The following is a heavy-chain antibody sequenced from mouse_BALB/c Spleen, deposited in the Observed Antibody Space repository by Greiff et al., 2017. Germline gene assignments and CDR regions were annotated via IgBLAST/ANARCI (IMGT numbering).Heavy chain of an antibody. CDR3: ARFYGNYPLWYFDV. V-gene: IGHV5-12-2*01. D-gene: IGHD2-1*01. CDR1: GFTFSSYT. Sequence: EVQLVESGGGLVQPGGSLKLSCAASGFTFSSYTMSWVRQTPEKRLEWVAYISNGGGSTYYPDTVKGRFTISRDNAKNTLYLQMSSLKSEDTAMYYCARFYGNYPLWYFDVWGAGTTVTVSS. J-gene: IGHJ1*01. CDR2: ISNGGGST.